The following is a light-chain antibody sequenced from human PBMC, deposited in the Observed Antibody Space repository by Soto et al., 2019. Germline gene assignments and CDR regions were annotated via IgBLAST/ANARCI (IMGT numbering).Light chain of an antibody. CDR2: EVS. J-gene: IGLJ1*01. CDR1: SSDVGSYNY. CDR3: SSYAGSNNPYV. Sequence: QSVLTQPPSASRSPGQSVTISCTGTSSDVGSYNYVSWYQQHPGKAPKLMIYEVSKRPSGVPDRFSGSKSGFTASLTVSGLQAEDEADYYCSSYAGSNNPYVFGTGTKVTVL. V-gene: IGLV2-8*02.